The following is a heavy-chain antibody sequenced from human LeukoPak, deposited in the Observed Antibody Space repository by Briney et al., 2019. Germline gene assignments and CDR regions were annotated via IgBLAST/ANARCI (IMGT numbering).Heavy chain of an antibody. CDR2: IYPGDSDT. Sequence: ESLQISCKGAGYSFATYWIGWVRQLPGKGLEWMGIIYPGDSDTRYSPSFQGEVTISADKSISTAYLQWTSLKASDTAMYYCATPSIAAAGTEYFQHWGQATIVGVSS. V-gene: IGHV5-51*01. J-gene: IGHJ1*01. CDR3: ATPSIAAAGTEYFQH. D-gene: IGHD6-13*01. CDR1: GYSFATYW.